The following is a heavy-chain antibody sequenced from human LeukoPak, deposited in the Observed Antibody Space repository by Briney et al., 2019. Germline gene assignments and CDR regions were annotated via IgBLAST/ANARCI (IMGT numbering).Heavy chain of an antibody. CDR3: ARGPIAEAGGFDP. CDR1: GGTFSSYA. Sequence: SVKVSCKASGGTFSSYAISWVRQAPGQGLEWMGGIIPIFGTANYAQKFQGRVTITTDESTSTAYMELSSLRSEDTAVYYCARGPIAEAGGFDPWGQGTLVTVSS. V-gene: IGHV1-69*05. J-gene: IGHJ5*02. CDR2: IIPIFGTA. D-gene: IGHD6-13*01.